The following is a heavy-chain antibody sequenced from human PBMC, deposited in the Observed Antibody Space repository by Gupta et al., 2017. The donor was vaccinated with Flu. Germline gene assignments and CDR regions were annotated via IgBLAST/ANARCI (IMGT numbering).Heavy chain of an antibody. CDR2: TNPDGTST. D-gene: IGHD1-1*01. V-gene: IGHV3-74*03. CDR1: GFTLSNYW. CDR3: ARDMTGAMDS. J-gene: IGHJ4*02. Sequence: GFTLSNYWVHWVRQVPGQGLIWVARTNPDGTSTKHADSVRGRFTISRDIARNTVYLQMNSLKVEDTAIYDGARDMTGAMDSWGQGAPVTVSA.